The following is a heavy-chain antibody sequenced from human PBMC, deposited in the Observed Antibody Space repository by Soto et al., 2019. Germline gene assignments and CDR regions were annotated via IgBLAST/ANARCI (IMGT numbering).Heavy chain of an antibody. D-gene: IGHD3-22*01. CDR2: LKSEAVGGTT. CDR3: SYDSSRGDY. CDR1: GFAFSSAW. J-gene: IGHJ4*02. Sequence: EVQLVESGGGLVKPGGSLRLSCAASGFAFSSAWMSWVRQAPGKGLEWVGRLKSEAVGGTTDYAAPVKGRFTISRDDSKNTLYLQMNSLKTDDTAVYYCSYDSSRGDYWGLGTLVTVSS. V-gene: IGHV3-15*01.